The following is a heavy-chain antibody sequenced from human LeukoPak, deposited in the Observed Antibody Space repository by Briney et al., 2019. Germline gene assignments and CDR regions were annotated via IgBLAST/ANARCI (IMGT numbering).Heavy chain of an antibody. CDR2: IYTSGST. Sequence: SQTLSLTCTVSGGSISSGSYYWSWIRQPAGKGLEWIGRIYTSGSTSYNPSLKSRVTISVDTSKNQFSLKLSSVTAADTAVYYCAREEPHDAFDIWGQGTMVTVSS. V-gene: IGHV4-61*02. CDR1: GGSISSGSYY. J-gene: IGHJ3*02. CDR3: AREEPHDAFDI. D-gene: IGHD1-26*01.